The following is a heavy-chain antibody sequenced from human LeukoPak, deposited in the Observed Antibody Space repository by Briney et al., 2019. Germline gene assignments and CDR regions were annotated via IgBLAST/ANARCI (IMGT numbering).Heavy chain of an antibody. D-gene: IGHD2-15*01. CDR3: AGGRDSTQLYFDS. Sequence: GGSLRLSCAASGFTFSSYSMNWVRQAPGQGLVWVSRIDSDGNRTSYVDSVKGRFTISRDNAKNTLYLQMNSLRAEDTAVYYCAGGRDSTQLYFDSWGQGTLVTVSS. CDR2: IDSDGNRT. CDR1: GFTFSSYS. V-gene: IGHV3-74*01. J-gene: IGHJ4*02.